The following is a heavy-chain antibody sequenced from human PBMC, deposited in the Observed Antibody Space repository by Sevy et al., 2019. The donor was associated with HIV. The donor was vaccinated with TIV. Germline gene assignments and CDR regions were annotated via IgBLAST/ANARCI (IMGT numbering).Heavy chain of an antibody. CDR2: IYPGDSGT. J-gene: IGHJ6*02. CDR3: ARISSSPRAYYYYFGMDV. CDR1: EYNFTNYC. V-gene: IGHV5-51*01. D-gene: IGHD6-6*01. Sequence: GESLKISCKGSEYNFTNYCIGWVRQMPGKGLEWMGIIYPGDSGTRYSPSFQDQVTISADKSISTAYLQWSSLKASDTAMYYCARISSSPRAYYYYFGMDVWGQGTTVTVSS.